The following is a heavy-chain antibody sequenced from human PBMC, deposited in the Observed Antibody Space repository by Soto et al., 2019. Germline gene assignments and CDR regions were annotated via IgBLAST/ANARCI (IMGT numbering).Heavy chain of an antibody. CDR2: INWNGGST. D-gene: IGHD6-13*01. CDR3: ARGGIAAHLPSGTGGNDY. Sequence: EVQLVESGGGVVRPGGSLGLSFAASGFTFYDYCMSWGRQASGKGLEWGSGINWNGGSTGYSDSVKGRFTISRDNAKNSLYLQMNSLRAEDTALYYCARGGIAAHLPSGTGGNDYWGQGTLVTVSS. J-gene: IGHJ4*02. CDR1: GFTFYDYC. V-gene: IGHV3-20*03.